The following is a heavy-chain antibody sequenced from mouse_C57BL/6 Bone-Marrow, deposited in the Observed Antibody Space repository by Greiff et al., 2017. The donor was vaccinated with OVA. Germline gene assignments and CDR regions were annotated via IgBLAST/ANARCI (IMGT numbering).Heavy chain of an antibody. D-gene: IGHD1-1*01. V-gene: IGHV10-1*01. CDR3: VLRLLRYWYFDV. J-gene: IGHJ1*03. CDR1: GFSFNTYA. CDR2: IRSKSNNYAT. Sequence: EVMLVESGGGLVQPQGSLKLSCAASGFSFNTYAMNWVRQAPGKGLEWVARIRSKSNNYATYYADSVKDRFTISRDDSESMLYLQMNNLKTEDTAMYYCVLRLLRYWYFDVWGTGTTVTVSS.